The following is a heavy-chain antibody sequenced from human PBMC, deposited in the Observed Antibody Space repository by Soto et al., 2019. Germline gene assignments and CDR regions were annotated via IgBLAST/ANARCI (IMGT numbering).Heavy chain of an antibody. Sequence: QVQLVQSGAEVKKPGASVKVSCKASGYTFTSYAISWVRQAPGQGLEWMGWISAYNGNTNYAQQLQGRVTMTTDTSTRTAYMELRSLGSDETAVYYCARDVPPVDFWGQGTLVTVSS. CDR1: GYTFTSYA. CDR2: ISAYNGNT. J-gene: IGHJ4*02. V-gene: IGHV1-18*01. CDR3: ARDVPPVDF.